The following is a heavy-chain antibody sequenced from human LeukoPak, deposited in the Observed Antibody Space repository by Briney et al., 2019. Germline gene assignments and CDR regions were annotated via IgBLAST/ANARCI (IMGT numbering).Heavy chain of an antibody. V-gene: IGHV1-18*01. CDR2: ISGNNGNT. D-gene: IGHD6-13*01. Sequence: GASVKVSCKASGYTFSSYRSSWVRQAPGQGLEWMGWISGNNGNTNYAQKVQGRVTMTTDTSTSTAYMELRSLRSDDTGVYYCARGRAAGTFWLDYWGQGTLVTVSS. CDR1: GYTFSSYR. J-gene: IGHJ4*02. CDR3: ARGRAAGTFWLDY.